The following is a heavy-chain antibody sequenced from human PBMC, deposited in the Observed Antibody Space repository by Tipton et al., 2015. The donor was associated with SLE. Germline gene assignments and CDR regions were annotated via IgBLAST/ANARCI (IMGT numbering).Heavy chain of an antibody. D-gene: IGHD2-15*01. CDR2: IYDSRIT. Sequence: TLSLTCTVSGGPISGHSWSWIRLSPGKGLEWIGYIYDSRITNYNPSLKSRVTMSVDTSKNQFSLKLSSVTAADTAVFYCARDRYCSGGSCFDWYFDLWGQGTTVTVSS. V-gene: IGHV4-59*11. CDR3: ARDRYCSGGSCFDWYFDL. J-gene: IGHJ6*02. CDR1: GGPISGHS.